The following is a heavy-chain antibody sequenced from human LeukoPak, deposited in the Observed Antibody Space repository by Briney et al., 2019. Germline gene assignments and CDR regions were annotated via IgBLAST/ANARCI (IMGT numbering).Heavy chain of an antibody. J-gene: IGHJ6*02. CDR3: ARDLDIAVAGRDYYYYGMDV. D-gene: IGHD6-19*01. CDR2: IYYSGST. V-gene: IGHV4-59*01. CDR1: GGSISSYY. Sequence: SETLSLTCTVSGGSISSYYWSWIRQPPGKTLEWIGYIYYSGSTNYNPSLKSRVTMSVDTSKNQFSLKLSSVTAADTAVYYCARDLDIAVAGRDYYYYGMDVWGQGNTVTVSS.